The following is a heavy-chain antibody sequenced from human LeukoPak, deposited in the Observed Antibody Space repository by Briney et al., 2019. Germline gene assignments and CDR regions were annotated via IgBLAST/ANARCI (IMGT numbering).Heavy chain of an antibody. D-gene: IGHD3-9*01. J-gene: IGHJ4*02. CDR2: ITGSDGSS. Sequence: GGSLRLSCVASGFTFTNYAMSWVRQAPGEGLEWVSAITGSDGSSYYADSVKGRFTISRDNSKNTLYLQVNSLRAEDTAVYYCAKWGGYDILTGYYVPDYWGQGTLVTVSS. CDR3: AKWGGYDILTGYYVPDY. CDR1: GFTFTNYA. V-gene: IGHV3-23*01.